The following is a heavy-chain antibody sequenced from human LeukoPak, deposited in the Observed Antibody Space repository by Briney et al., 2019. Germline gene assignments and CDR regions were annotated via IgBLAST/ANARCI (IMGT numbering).Heavy chain of an antibody. CDR3: VRELTYYYDVSGPPH. D-gene: IGHD3-22*01. Sequence: PGGSLRLSCAASGFTFSSYWMHWVRQAPGKGLVWVSRINTDGSSTNYADSVKGRFTISRDNAKNTLYLQMNSLRAEDTAVYYCVRELTYYYDVSGPPHWGQGALVTVSS. CDR2: INTDGSST. CDR1: GFTFSSYW. V-gene: IGHV3-74*01. J-gene: IGHJ4*02.